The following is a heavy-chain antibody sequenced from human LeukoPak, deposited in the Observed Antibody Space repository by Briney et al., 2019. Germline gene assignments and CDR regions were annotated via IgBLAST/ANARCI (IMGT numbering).Heavy chain of an antibody. CDR3: ARDREGLAYFDF. Sequence: ASVKVSCKASGYTFTGKFIHWVRQAPGRGLEWMGWIDPNSGGTDYAQKFQGRGTMTRDTSIATAYMDLSRLISDDTAVYYCARDREGLAYFDFWGQGTLVTVSS. CDR1: GYTFTGKF. V-gene: IGHV1-2*02. J-gene: IGHJ4*02. CDR2: IDPNSGGT. D-gene: IGHD3/OR15-3a*01.